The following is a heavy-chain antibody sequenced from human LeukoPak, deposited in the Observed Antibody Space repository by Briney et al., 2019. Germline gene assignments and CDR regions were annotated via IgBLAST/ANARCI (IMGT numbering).Heavy chain of an antibody. CDR2: ISWNSGII. CDR1: GFTFDDYA. V-gene: IGHV3-9*01. J-gene: IGHJ4*02. D-gene: IGHD1-26*01. Sequence: GGSLRLSCAASGFTFDDYAMRWVRQAPGKGLEWVSSISWNSGIIGYADSVKGRFTISRDNAKKSLYLQMNSLRAEDTALYYWAKDMLSWDGSPLDYWGQGTLVTVSS. CDR3: AKDMLSWDGSPLDY.